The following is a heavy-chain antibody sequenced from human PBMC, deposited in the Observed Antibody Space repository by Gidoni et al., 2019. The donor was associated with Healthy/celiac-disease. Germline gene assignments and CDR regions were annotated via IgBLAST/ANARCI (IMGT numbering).Heavy chain of an antibody. J-gene: IGHJ4*02. CDR1: GYTFTSYA. Sequence: VQLVQSGAEVKTPAASVQVSCKASGYTFTSYALHWVRQAPGQRLEWMGWTNAGNGNTKYSQKFQGRVTITRDKSASTAYMELSSLRSEDTAVYYCARGPAIFGVVIMRAPFDYWGQGTLVTVSS. CDR2: TNAGNGNT. D-gene: IGHD3-3*02. CDR3: ARGPAIFGVVIMRAPFDY. V-gene: IGHV1-3*01.